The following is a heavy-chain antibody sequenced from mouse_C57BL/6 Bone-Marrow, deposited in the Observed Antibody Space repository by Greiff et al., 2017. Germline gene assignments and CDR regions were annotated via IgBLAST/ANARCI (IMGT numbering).Heavy chain of an antibody. Sequence: VQLQQSGPELVKPGASVKISCKASGYTFTDYYMNWVKQSHGKSLEWIGDINPNNGGTSYNQKFKGKATLTVDKSSSTAYMELRSLTSEDSAVYYCAREPGDAMDYWGQGTSVTVSS. CDR3: AREPGDAMDY. CDR2: INPNNGGT. V-gene: IGHV1-26*01. CDR1: GYTFTDYY. J-gene: IGHJ4*01.